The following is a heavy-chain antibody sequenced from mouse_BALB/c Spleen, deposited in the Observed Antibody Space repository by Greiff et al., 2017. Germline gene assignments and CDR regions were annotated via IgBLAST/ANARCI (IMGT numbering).Heavy chain of an antibody. J-gene: IGHJ4*01. D-gene: IGHD1-1*01. CDR1: GFTFSSYA. Sequence: EVMLVESGGGLVKPGGSLKLFCAASGFTFSSYAMSWVRQTPEKRLEWVASISSGGSTYYPDSVKGRFTISRDNARNILYLQMSSLRSEDTAMYYCAREVVALYYYAMDYWGQGTSVTVSS. CDR3: AREVVALYYYAMDY. CDR2: ISSGGST. V-gene: IGHV5-6-5*01.